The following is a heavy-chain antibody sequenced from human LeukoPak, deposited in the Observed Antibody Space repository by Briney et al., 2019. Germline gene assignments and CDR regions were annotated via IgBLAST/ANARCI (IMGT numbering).Heavy chain of an antibody. CDR1: RHTFTSYY. Sequence: SVNLSCKASRHTFTSYYIHWVRHPPRQGCEWMGMLHPSGGRTTYAQNFQDRVTMTRDLSTSTVYMNLASLRYEDTAVYYCARDGAYYDFLSDYDRRYMYVWVKGTTVTASS. D-gene: IGHD3-3*01. CDR2: LHPSGGRT. V-gene: IGHV1-46*01. J-gene: IGHJ6*03. CDR3: ARDGAYYDFLSDYDRRYMYV.